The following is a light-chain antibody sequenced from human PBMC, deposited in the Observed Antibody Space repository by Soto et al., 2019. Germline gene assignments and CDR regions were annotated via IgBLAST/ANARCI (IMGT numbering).Light chain of an antibody. CDR1: QNVNNNY. Sequence: EIVLTQSPGTLSLSPGEGATLSCRASQNVNNNYLAWYQQKPGQAPRLLIYGTSSRAAGIPDRFSGSGSGTDFTLTISRLEPEDFAVCYCQQYGSSFTFGPGTKVDIK. CDR3: QQYGSSFT. V-gene: IGKV3-20*01. J-gene: IGKJ3*01. CDR2: GTS.